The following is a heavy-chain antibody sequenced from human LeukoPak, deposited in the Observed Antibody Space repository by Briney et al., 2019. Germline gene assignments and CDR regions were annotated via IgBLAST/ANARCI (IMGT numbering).Heavy chain of an antibody. V-gene: IGHV1-2*06. CDR2: INPNSGGT. CDR3: ARTSGSGRTFDY. Sequence: ASVKVSCKASGYTFTGYYMHWVRQAPGQGLEWMGRINPNSGGTNYAQKFQGRVTMTRDTSISTAYMELSGLRSDDTAVYYCARTSGSGRTFDYWGQGTLVTVSS. D-gene: IGHD1-26*01. CDR1: GYTFTGYY. J-gene: IGHJ4*02.